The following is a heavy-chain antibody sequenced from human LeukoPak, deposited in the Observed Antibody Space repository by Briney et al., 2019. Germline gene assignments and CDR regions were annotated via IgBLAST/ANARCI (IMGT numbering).Heavy chain of an antibody. CDR1: GGSFSGYY. Sequence: SETLSLTCAVYGGSFSGYYWSWIRQPPGKGLEWIGEINHSGSTNYNPSLKSRVTISVDTSKNQFSLKLSSVTAADTAVYYCATTNVLLWFGELSKTAYFDYWGQGTLVTVSS. D-gene: IGHD3-10*01. CDR3: ATTNVLLWFGELSKTAYFDY. J-gene: IGHJ4*02. CDR2: INHSGST. V-gene: IGHV4-34*01.